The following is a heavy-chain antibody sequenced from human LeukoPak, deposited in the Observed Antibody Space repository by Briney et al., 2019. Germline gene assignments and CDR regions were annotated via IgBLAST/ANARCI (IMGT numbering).Heavy chain of an antibody. J-gene: IGHJ3*02. CDR1: GYTFTDYY. Sequence: ASVKVSCKASGYTFTDYYMHWVRQAPGQGLEWMGWINPNSGGTNYAQKFQGRVTMTRDTSISTAYMELSRLRSDDTAVYYCARDLVVVVPAAPPDAFDIWGQGTMVTVSS. V-gene: IGHV1-2*02. D-gene: IGHD2-2*01. CDR2: INPNSGGT. CDR3: ARDLVVVVPAAPPDAFDI.